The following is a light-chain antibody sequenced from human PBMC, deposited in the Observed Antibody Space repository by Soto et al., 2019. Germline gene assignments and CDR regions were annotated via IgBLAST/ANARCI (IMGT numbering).Light chain of an antibody. CDR1: SSNIGSNY. CDR2: RNN. CDR3: AAWDDSLSAHVV. V-gene: IGLV1-47*01. J-gene: IGLJ2*01. Sequence: QSVLTQPPSASGTPGQRVTISCSGSSSNIGSNYVYWYQQLPGTAPKLLIYRNNQRPSGVPDRFSGSKSGTSASLAISGLRSEDEADYYCAAWDDSLSAHVVFGGGNQLTVL.